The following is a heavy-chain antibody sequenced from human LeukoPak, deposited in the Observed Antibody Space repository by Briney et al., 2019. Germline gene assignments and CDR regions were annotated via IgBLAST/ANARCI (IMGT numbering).Heavy chain of an antibody. Sequence: GGSLRLSCAASGITFDDYAMHWVRQAPGKGLEWVSGISWNSGSIGYADSVKGRFTISRDNAKNSLYLQMNSLRAEDTAVYYCARMSVSSFDYWGQGTLVTVSS. CDR1: GITFDDYA. V-gene: IGHV3-9*01. J-gene: IGHJ4*02. CDR2: ISWNSGSI. CDR3: ARMSVSSFDY. D-gene: IGHD2/OR15-2a*01.